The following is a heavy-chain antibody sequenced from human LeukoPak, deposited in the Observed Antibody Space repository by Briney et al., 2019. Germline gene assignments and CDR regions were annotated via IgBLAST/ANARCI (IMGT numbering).Heavy chain of an antibody. J-gene: IGHJ5*02. V-gene: IGHV1-2*02. CDR2: INPNSGGT. D-gene: IGHD2-15*01. CDR3: ARGKLGHCSGGSCYSGSDWFDP. Sequence: GASVKVSCKASGYTFTSYYMHWVRQAPGRGLEWMGWINPNSGGTNYAQKFQGRVTMTRDTSISTAYMELSRLRSDDTAVYYCARGKLGHCSGGSCYSGSDWFDPWGQGTLVTVSS. CDR1: GYTFTSYY.